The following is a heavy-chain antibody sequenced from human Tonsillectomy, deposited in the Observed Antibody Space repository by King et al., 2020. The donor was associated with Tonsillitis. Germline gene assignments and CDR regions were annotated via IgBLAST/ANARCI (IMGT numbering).Heavy chain of an antibody. CDR1: GGTFSSYA. CDR3: ARDRGYGGTVDY. J-gene: IGHJ4*02. CDR2: IIPIFGTA. D-gene: IGHD4-23*01. V-gene: IGHV1-69*01. Sequence: QLVQSGAEVKKPGSSVKVSCKTSGGTFSSYAISWVRQAPGQGLEWMGGIIPIFGTANYAQKSQGRVTITADDSTSTAYMELSSLRSDDTAVYYCARDRGYGGTVDYWGQGTLVTVSS.